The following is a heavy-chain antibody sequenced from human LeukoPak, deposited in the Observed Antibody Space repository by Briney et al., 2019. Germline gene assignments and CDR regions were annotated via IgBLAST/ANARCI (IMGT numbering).Heavy chain of an antibody. Sequence: GGSLKLSCATSGFTFNGSALHWVRQASGQGLEWVGRIRSKAHRYATAYAASVKGRFTVFRDDSKNMAYLQMNSLKTEDTAIYYCTRRHYGDYVVDNWGQGTLVTVSS. J-gene: IGHJ4*02. CDR2: IRSKAHRYAT. V-gene: IGHV3-73*01. CDR3: TRRHYGDYVVDN. CDR1: GFTFNGSA. D-gene: IGHD4-17*01.